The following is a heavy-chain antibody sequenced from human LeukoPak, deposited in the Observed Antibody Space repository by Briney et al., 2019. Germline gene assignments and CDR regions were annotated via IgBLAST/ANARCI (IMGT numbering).Heavy chain of an antibody. CDR2: ISSSSSYI. V-gene: IGHV3-21*01. D-gene: IGHD3-10*02. CDR3: ARGSVPLFDY. J-gene: IGHJ4*02. CDR1: GFTFSSYG. Sequence: GGSLRLSCAASGFTFSSYGMNWVRQAPGEGLEWVSSISSSSSYIYYADSVKGRFTISRDNAKNSLYLQMNSLRAEDTAVYYCARGSVPLFDYWGQGTLVTVSS.